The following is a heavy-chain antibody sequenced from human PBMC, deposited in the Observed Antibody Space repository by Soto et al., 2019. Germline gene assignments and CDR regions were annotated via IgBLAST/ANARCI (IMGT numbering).Heavy chain of an antibody. CDR3: GRPLGLVEGYFYYGMEV. CDR2: IYPADSDT. D-gene: IGHD3-3*01. CDR1: GYSFSNYW. Sequence: GESLKISCPGSGYSFSNYWIAWVRQMPGKGLEWMGAIYPADSDTRYSPSFQGQVTISADKSLSTAYLQWSSLKASDTALYYCGRPLGLVEGYFYYGMEVWGPGTTVTVSS. J-gene: IGHJ6*02. V-gene: IGHV5-51*01.